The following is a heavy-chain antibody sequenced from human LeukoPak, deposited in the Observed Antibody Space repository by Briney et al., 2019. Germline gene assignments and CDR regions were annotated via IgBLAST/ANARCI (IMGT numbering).Heavy chain of an antibody. Sequence: GGSLRLSCAVSGFTVSSNYMSWVRQAPGKGLEWVSVIYSGGSTYYAGSVKGRFTISRDNSKNTLYLQMNSLRAEDTAVYYCAKDAAYYYYMDVWGKGNTVTVSS. D-gene: IGHD2-15*01. V-gene: IGHV3-66*02. CDR1: GFTVSSNY. CDR3: AKDAAYYYYMDV. CDR2: IYSGGST. J-gene: IGHJ6*03.